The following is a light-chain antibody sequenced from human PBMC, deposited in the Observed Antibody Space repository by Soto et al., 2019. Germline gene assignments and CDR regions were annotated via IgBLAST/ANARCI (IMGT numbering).Light chain of an antibody. CDR1: QTVASSN. Sequence: IVLTQSPGTLSLSPGERATLSCRASQTVASSNVAWYRQKTGQAPRLLIYGASSRATGIPERFSGSVSGTDFTLTISRLESEDSAVYYCQQYGNSPLTFGWGTKVDIK. V-gene: IGKV3-20*01. CDR3: QQYGNSPLT. CDR2: GAS. J-gene: IGKJ2*01.